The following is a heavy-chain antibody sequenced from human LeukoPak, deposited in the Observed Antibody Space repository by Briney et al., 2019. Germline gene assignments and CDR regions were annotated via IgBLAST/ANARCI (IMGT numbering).Heavy chain of an antibody. Sequence: PSETLSLTCNVSGGSINGYYWTWIRQPPQKGLEWIGYMFYNGNTNYNPSLKSRATISVDTSQNQISLRLASVTAADTGTYHCARLTRADGVDVWGQGTTVTVSS. CDR3: ARLTRADGVDV. J-gene: IGHJ6*02. CDR2: MFYNGNT. V-gene: IGHV4-59*08. CDR1: GGSINGYY.